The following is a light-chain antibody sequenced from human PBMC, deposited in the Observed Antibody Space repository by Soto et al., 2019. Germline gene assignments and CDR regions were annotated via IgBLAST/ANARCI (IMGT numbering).Light chain of an antibody. J-gene: IGLJ1*01. CDR1: SSNIGAGYD. Sequence: QSVLTQPPSVSGAPWQRVTISCTGSSSNIGAGYDVHWYQQLPGTAPKLLIYGNSNRPSGVPDRFSGSKSGTSASLAITGLQAEDEADYYCQSYDSSLSLYVFGTGTKVTVL. V-gene: IGLV1-40*01. CDR3: QSYDSSLSLYV. CDR2: GNS.